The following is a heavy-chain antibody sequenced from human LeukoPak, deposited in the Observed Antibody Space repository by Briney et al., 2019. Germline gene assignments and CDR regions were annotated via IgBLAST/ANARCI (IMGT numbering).Heavy chain of an antibody. V-gene: IGHV1-69*04. Sequence: SVKISCKASGGTFSSDAFSWVRQAPGQGLEWMGRIIPILNIPNFAQKFEGRVTITADISTTTVNMELRSLRSEDTAVYFCARDQPRAKFLDYWGQGTLVTVSS. CDR3: ARDQPRAKFLDY. CDR2: IIPILNIP. CDR1: GGTFSSDA. J-gene: IGHJ4*02.